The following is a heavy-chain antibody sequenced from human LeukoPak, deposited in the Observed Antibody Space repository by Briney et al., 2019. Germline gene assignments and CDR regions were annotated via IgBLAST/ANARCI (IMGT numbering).Heavy chain of an antibody. CDR3: TRHGNEKIVDY. V-gene: IGHV3-73*01. Sequence: GGSLRLSCAASGFTFSGSAMHWVRQASGEGLEWVGRIRSKANSYATAYAASVKGRFTISRDDSKNTAYLQMNSLKTEDTAVYYCTRHGNEKIVDYWGQGTLVTVSS. CDR1: GFTFSGSA. D-gene: IGHD1-1*01. CDR2: IRSKANSYAT. J-gene: IGHJ4*02.